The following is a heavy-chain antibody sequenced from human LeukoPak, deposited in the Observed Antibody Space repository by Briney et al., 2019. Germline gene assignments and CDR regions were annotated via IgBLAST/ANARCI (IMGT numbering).Heavy chain of an antibody. D-gene: IGHD2-15*01. CDR2: ISSSSSTI. CDR1: GFTVSSNY. J-gene: IGHJ4*02. Sequence: GGSLRLTCAASGFTVSSNYMSWVRQAPGKGLEWVSYISSSSSTIYYADSVKGRFTISRDNAKNSLYLQMNSLRDDDTAVYYCARGGGGTYWDYWGQGTLVTVSS. CDR3: ARGGGGTYWDY. V-gene: IGHV3-48*02.